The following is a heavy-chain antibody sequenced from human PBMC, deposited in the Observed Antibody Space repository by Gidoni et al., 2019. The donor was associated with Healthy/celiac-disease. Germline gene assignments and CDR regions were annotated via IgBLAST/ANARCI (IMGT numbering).Heavy chain of an antibody. V-gene: IGHV3-30-3*01. D-gene: IGHD1-26*01. CDR2: ISYDGSNK. J-gene: IGHJ4*02. Sequence: QVQLVESGGCVVQPGRSLRLSCAASGFTFSSYAMHWVRQAPGKGLEWVAVISYDGSNKYYADSVKGRFTISRDNSKNTLYLQMNSLRAEDTAVYYCARADSPWELELDYFDYWGQGTLVTVSS. CDR3: ARADSPWELELDYFDY. CDR1: GFTFSSYA.